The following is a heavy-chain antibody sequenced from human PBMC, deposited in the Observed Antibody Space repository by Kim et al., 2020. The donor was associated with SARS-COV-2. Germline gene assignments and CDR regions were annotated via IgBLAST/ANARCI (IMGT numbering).Heavy chain of an antibody. V-gene: IGHV1-3*01. CDR3: ALRLSDAFDI. CDR2: NE. J-gene: IGHJ3*02. Sequence: NEKNSQKFQGRVTITRDTSASTAYMELSSLRSEDTAVYYCALRLSDAFDIWGQGTMVTVSS. D-gene: IGHD3-16*02.